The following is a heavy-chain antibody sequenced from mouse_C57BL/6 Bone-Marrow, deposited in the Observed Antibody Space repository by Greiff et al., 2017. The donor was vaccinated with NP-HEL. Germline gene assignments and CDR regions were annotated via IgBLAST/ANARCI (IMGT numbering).Heavy chain of an antibody. V-gene: IGHV1-72*01. D-gene: IGHD1-1*01. CDR3: ARRDLHYYGSSYGRFWYFDV. Sequence: QVQLQQPGAELVKPGASVKLSCKASGYTFTSYWMHWVKQRPGRGLEWIGRIDPNSGGTKYNEKFKSKATLTVDKPSSTAYMQLSSLTSEDSAVYYCARRDLHYYGSSYGRFWYFDVWGTGTTVTVSS. CDR1: GYTFTSYW. J-gene: IGHJ1*03. CDR2: IDPNSGGT.